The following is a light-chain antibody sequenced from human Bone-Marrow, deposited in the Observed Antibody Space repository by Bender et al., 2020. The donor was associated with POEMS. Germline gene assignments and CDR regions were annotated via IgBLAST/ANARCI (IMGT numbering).Light chain of an antibody. CDR3: CSYVGSSTFYV. V-gene: IGLV2-23*02. Sequence: QSALTQPASVSGSPGQSITISCTGTSSDVGDYNYVSWYQQHPGKAPKLMIFDVTKRPSGVSNRFSGSKSGNTASLTISGLQAEDEADYYCCSYVGSSTFYVFGSGTKVTVL. CDR2: DVT. CDR1: SSDVGDYNY. J-gene: IGLJ1*01.